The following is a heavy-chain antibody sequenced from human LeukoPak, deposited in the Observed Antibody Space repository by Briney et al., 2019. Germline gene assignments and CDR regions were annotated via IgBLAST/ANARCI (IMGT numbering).Heavy chain of an antibody. CDR2: INYNGDT. CDR1: GGSVSSGSFY. J-gene: IGHJ4*02. Sequence: KPSETLSLTCTVSGGSVSSGSFYWSWLRQPPGKGLEWIGYINYNGDTNYNPSLKSRVFISVDTSNNQFSLNLNSVTAADTAVYYCAREEMTTTVDYWGQGTLVTVSS. CDR3: AREEMTTTVDY. D-gene: IGHD5-24*01. V-gene: IGHV4-61*01.